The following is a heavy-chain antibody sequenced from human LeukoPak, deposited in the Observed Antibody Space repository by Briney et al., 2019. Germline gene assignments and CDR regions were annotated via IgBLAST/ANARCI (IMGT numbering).Heavy chain of an antibody. D-gene: IGHD3-22*01. Sequence: SETLSLTCTVSGGSISSNSYYWGWIRQPPGKGLEWIGSIHYSGSTYYNPSLKSRVTISVDTSKNQFSLKLSSVTAADTAVYYCARRLVVITETFDYWAREPWSPSPQ. V-gene: IGHV4-39*07. CDR3: ARRLVVITETFDY. CDR2: IHYSGST. CDR1: GGSISSNSYY. J-gene: IGHJ4*02.